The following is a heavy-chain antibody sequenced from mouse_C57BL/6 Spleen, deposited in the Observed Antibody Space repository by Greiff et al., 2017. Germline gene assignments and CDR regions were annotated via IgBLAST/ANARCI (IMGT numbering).Heavy chain of an antibody. Sequence: QVQLQQSDAELVKPGASVKISCKVSGYTFTDHTIHWMKQRPEQGLEWIGDIYPRDGSTKYDEKFEGKATLTADKSSSTAYMQLNSLTSEDSSVYFCASVPPCGSSFYYAMDYWGQGTSVTVSS. CDR1: GYTFTDHT. D-gene: IGHD1-1*01. CDR2: IYPRDGST. V-gene: IGHV1-78*01. J-gene: IGHJ4*01. CDR3: ASVPPCGSSFYYAMDY.